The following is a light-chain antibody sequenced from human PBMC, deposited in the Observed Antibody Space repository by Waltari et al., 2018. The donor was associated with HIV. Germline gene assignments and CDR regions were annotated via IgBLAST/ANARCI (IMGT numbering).Light chain of an antibody. CDR3: QQLESYTQIS. CDR2: AAS. CDR1: QRISSY. Sequence: DIQLTQSPSILSASVRDRVTITCLTSQRISSYLAWYQQKPGKAPKLLIYAASTLQSGVPSRFRGSGSGTEFTLTISRLQSEDFATYYCQQLESYTQISFGGGTKVGIK. J-gene: IGKJ4*01. V-gene: IGKV1-9*01.